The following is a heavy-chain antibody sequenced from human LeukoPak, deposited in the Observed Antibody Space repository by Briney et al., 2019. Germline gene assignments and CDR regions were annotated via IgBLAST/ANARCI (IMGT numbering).Heavy chain of an antibody. CDR3: ARPASTSPLGY. V-gene: IGHV3-48*04. J-gene: IGHJ4*02. CDR2: ISSSGSTI. CDR1: GFTFNTYS. Sequence: GGSLRLSCAASGFTFNTYSMNWVRQAPGKGLEWVSYISSSGSTIYYADSVKGRFTISRDNANNSLYLQMDSLRAEDTALYYCARPASTSPLGYWGQGTLVTVSS.